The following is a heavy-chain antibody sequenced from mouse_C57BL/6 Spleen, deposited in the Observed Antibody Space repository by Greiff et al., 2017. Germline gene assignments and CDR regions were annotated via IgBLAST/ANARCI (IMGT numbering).Heavy chain of an antibody. D-gene: IGHD2-5*01. CDR1: GYTFTDYE. CDR2: IDPETGGT. CDR3: TNSNYEDYAMDY. V-gene: IGHV1-15*01. Sequence: VQLQQSGAELVRPGASVTLSCKASGYTFTDYEMHWVKQTPVHGLEWIGAIDPETGGTAYNQKFKGEAILTADKSSSTAYMELRSLTSEDAAVYYCTNSNYEDYAMDYWGQGTSVTVSS. J-gene: IGHJ4*01.